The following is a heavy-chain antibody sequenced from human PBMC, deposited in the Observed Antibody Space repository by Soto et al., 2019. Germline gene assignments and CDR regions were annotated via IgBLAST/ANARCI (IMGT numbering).Heavy chain of an antibody. Sequence: SETLSLTCTVSGGSISSGDYYWSWIRQPPGKGLEWIGYIYYSGSTYYNPSLKSRVTISVDTSKNQFSLKLSSVTAADTAVYYCARGPYYYDSSGYLRPEYFQHWGQGTLVTVSS. CDR2: IYYSGST. CDR3: ARGPYYYDSSGYLRPEYFQH. V-gene: IGHV4-30-4*01. J-gene: IGHJ1*01. CDR1: GGSISSGDYY. D-gene: IGHD3-22*01.